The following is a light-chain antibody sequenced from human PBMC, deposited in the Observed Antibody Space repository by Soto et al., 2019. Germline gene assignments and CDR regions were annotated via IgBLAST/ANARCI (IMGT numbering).Light chain of an antibody. Sequence: EIVMTQSPATLSVSPGERATLSCRASQSVSSSQLAWYQQKPGQAPRLLMYGASSRATGIPDRLSGSGSGTDFTLTISRLEPEDFAVYYCQQYGSSPITVGPGTRLEIK. CDR2: GAS. CDR3: QQYGSSPIT. J-gene: IGKJ5*01. CDR1: QSVSSSQ. V-gene: IGKV3-20*01.